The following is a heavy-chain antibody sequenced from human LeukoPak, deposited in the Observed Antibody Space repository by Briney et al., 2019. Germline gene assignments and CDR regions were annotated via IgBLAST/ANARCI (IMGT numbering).Heavy chain of an antibody. Sequence: PSETLSLTCAVYGGSFSGYYWSWIRQPPGKGLEWIGEINHSGSTNYNPSLKSRVTISVDTSKNQFSLKLSSVTAADTAVYYCARGLRSTTYYYGSVSYSGYGMDVWRKGTTV. V-gene: IGHV4-34*01. D-gene: IGHD3-10*01. CDR3: ARGLRSTTYYYGSVSYSGYGMDV. J-gene: IGHJ6*04. CDR2: INHSGST. CDR1: GGSFSGYY.